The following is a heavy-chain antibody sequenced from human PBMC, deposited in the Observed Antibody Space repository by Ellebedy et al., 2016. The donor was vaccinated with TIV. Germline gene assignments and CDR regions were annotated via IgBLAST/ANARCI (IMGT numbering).Heavy chain of an antibody. CDR3: ARADIFGETYYYYGMDV. V-gene: IGHV5-51*01. D-gene: IGHD3-3*01. Sequence: GESLKISXKGSGYSFTSYWIGWVRQMPGKGLEWMGIIYPGDSDTRYSPSFQGQVTISADKSISTAYLQWSSLKASDTAMYYCARADIFGETYYYYGMDVWGQGTTVTVSS. CDR1: GYSFTSYW. CDR2: IYPGDSDT. J-gene: IGHJ6*02.